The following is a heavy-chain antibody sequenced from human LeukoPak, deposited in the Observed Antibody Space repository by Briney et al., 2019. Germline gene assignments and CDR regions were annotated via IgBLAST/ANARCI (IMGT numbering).Heavy chain of an antibody. CDR1: GFTFSGFW. CDR3: ARERGSGSYHPFDP. Sequence: GSLRLSCAASGFTFSGFWMHWVRQAPGKGLVWVSCISFDGSDATYADSVKGRFTISRDNAKNTLHLQMDSLTVEHTAVYYCARERGSGSYHPFDPWGQGTLATVSS. CDR2: ISFDGSDA. V-gene: IGHV3-74*01. J-gene: IGHJ5*02. D-gene: IGHD3-10*01.